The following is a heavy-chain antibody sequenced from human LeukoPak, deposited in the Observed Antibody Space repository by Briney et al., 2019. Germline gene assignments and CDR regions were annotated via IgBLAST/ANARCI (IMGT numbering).Heavy chain of an antibody. Sequence: GGSLRLSCAASGLTFSSYWMSWVRQAPGKGLEWVANIKQDGSEKYYVDSVKGRFTISRDNAKNSLYLQMNSLRAEDTAVYYCAKPYDILTGYYHYYYGMDVWGQGTTVTFSS. D-gene: IGHD3-9*01. CDR3: AKPYDILTGYYHYYYGMDV. V-gene: IGHV3-7*01. CDR1: GLTFSSYW. CDR2: IKQDGSEK. J-gene: IGHJ6*02.